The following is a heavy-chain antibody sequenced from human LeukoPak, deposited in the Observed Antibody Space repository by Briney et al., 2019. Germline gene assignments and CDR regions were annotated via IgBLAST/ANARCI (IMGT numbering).Heavy chain of an antibody. CDR2: ISSSGSTI. CDR1: GFTFSSYE. J-gene: IGHJ4*02. D-gene: IGHD3-22*01. CDR3: ARDRYYDSSGYSDY. Sequence: PGGSLRLSCAASGFTFSSYEMNWVRQAPGKGLEWVSYISSSGSTIYYADSVKGRFTISRDNAKNSLYLQMNSLRAEDTAVYYCARDRYYDSSGYSDYWGQGTLVTVSS. V-gene: IGHV3-48*03.